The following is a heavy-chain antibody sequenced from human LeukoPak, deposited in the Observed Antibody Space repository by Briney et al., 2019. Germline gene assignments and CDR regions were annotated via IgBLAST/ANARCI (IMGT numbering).Heavy chain of an antibody. V-gene: IGHV4-30-4*01. CDR1: GGSISSGDYY. D-gene: IGHD4-17*01. CDR2: IYYSGST. CDR3: ARADDYGDYEYFDY. Sequence: SETLSLACTVSGGSISSGDYYWSWIRQPPGKGLEWIGYIYYSGSTYYNPSLKSRVTISVDTSKNQFSLKLSSVTAADTAVYYCARADDYGDYEYFDYWGQGTLVTVSS. J-gene: IGHJ4*02.